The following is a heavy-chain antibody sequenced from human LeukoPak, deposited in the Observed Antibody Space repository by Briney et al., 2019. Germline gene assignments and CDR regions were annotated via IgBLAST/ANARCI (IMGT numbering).Heavy chain of an antibody. Sequence: PSETLSLTCTISGDPFTSTHYWWDWVRLSPGKGLEWIGAIQCTGRTFSNPSLKSRGTIPVDASKRQFSLALRSAPAADTAVYYCARPRHNFNYYDVWGQGTRDTVPS. J-gene: IGHJ3*01. V-gene: IGHV4-39*01. CDR3: ARPRHNFNYYDV. D-gene: IGHD1-20*01. CDR1: GDPFTSTHYW. CDR2: IQCTGRT.